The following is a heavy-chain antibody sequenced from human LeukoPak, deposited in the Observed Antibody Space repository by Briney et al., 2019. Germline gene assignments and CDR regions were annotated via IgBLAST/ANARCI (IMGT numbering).Heavy chain of an antibody. CDR1: GFTFSSYA. CDR2: ISGSGGST. CDR3: AKDIGYSSSLGAFDI. D-gene: IGHD6-13*01. J-gene: IGHJ3*02. V-gene: IGHV3-23*01. Sequence: GGSLRLSCAAFGFTFSSYAMHWVRQAPGKGLEWVSAISGSGGSTYYADSVKGRFTISRDNSKNTLYLQMNSLRAEDTAVYYCAKDIGYSSSLGAFDIRGQGTMVTVSS.